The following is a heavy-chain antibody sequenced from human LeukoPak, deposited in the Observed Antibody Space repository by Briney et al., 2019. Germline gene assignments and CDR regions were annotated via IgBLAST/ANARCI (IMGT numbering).Heavy chain of an antibody. CDR3: ARDPYSSGWYRPYYFDY. J-gene: IGHJ4*02. V-gene: IGHV3-11*06. CDR2: ISSSSSYT. Sequence: GGSLRLSCAASGFTFSAYNMNWVRQAPGKGLEWVSYISSSSSYTNYADSVKGRFTISRDNAKNSLYLQMNSLRAEDTAVYYCARDPYSSGWYRPYYFDYWGQGTLVTVSS. D-gene: IGHD6-19*01. CDR1: GFTFSAYN.